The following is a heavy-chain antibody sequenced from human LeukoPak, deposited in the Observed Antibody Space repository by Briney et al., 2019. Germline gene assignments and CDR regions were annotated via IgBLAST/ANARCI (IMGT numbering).Heavy chain of an antibody. CDR1: GFTFSSYS. Sequence: PGGSPRLSCAASGFTFSSYSMNWVRQAPGKGLEWVSYISSSSSIIYYADSVKGRFTTSRDYAKNSLYLQMNSLRDEDTAVYYCARDRYGDYVHDYWGQGTLVTVSS. V-gene: IGHV3-48*02. CDR3: ARDRYGDYVHDY. CDR2: ISSSSSII. J-gene: IGHJ4*02. D-gene: IGHD4-17*01.